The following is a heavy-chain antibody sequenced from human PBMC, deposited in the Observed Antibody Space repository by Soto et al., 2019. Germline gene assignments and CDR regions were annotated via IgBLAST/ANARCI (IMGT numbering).Heavy chain of an antibody. CDR2: ISGYNGNA. D-gene: IGHD1-26*01. Sequence: QVQLVQSGAEVKKPGASVKVSCKTTGYSFIDHGITWVRQAPGQGLEFMGWISGYNGNAYYAQKFQGRVSMTTDTRTTTGYMDLRSLTSDDTAVYYCAREEGAPFGSSVGMDVCRQGSTVIVSS. J-gene: IGHJ6*01. CDR1: GYSFIDHG. CDR3: AREEGAPFGSSVGMDV. V-gene: IGHV1-18*04.